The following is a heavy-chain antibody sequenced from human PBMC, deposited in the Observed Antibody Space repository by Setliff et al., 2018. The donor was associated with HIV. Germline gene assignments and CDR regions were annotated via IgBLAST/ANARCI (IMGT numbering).Heavy chain of an antibody. J-gene: IGHJ4*02. V-gene: IGHV3-23*01. CDR1: GFAVSGNY. Sequence: GGSLRLSCAASGFAVSGNYMSWVRQAPGKGLEWVSAISDGGGGTDYADSVKGRFTISRDNSRNTLYLQMNSLRAEDTAVYFCAKLGGSGSYSNAFDYWGQGTLVTVSS. CDR3: AKLGGSGSYSNAFDY. D-gene: IGHD3-10*01. CDR2: ISDGGGGT.